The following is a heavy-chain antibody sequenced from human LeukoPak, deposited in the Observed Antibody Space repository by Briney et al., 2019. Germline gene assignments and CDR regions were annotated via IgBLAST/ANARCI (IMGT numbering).Heavy chain of an antibody. D-gene: IGHD6-13*01. V-gene: IGHV4-59*01. CDR2: IDHTGST. Sequence: NASETLSLTCTVSGGSISSYYWSWIRQPPGKGLEWIGYIDHTGSTNYNPSLNSRVTISRDTSKNHFSLELSSVTAADTAVYFCARGRVSSSSWSSTYYYYFYMDVWGKGTTVTVSS. CDR1: GGSISSYY. CDR3: ARGRVSSSSWSSTYYYYFYMDV. J-gene: IGHJ6*03.